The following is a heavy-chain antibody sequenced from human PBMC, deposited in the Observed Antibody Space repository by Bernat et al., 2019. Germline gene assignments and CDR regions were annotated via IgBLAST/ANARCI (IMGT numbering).Heavy chain of an antibody. D-gene: IGHD5-18*01. V-gene: IGHV3-21*01. CDR3: ARDDTAMAPYYFDY. CDR2: ISSSSSYI. J-gene: IGHJ4*02. Sequence: EVQLVESGGGLVKPGGSLRLSCAASGFTFSSYSMNWVRQAPGKGLEWVSSISSSSSYIYYADSVKGRFTMSRDNAKNSLYLQMNSLRAEDTAVYYCARDDTAMAPYYFDYWGQGTLVTVSS. CDR1: GFTFSSYS.